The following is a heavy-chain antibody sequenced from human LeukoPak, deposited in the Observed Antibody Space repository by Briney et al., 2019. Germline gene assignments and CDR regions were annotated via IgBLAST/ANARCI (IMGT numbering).Heavy chain of an antibody. V-gene: IGHV3-74*01. CDR1: GFAFSSYW. J-gene: IGHJ4*02. CDR2: INSDGSST. Sequence: PGGSLRLSCAASGFAFSSYWMHWVRQVPGKGLVWVSRINSDGSSTNYADSVKGRFTISRDNSKNTLYLQMNSLRAEDTAVYYCAKDPGVATINPDVRFDYWGQGTLVTVSS. CDR3: AKDPGVATINPDVRFDY. D-gene: IGHD5-12*01.